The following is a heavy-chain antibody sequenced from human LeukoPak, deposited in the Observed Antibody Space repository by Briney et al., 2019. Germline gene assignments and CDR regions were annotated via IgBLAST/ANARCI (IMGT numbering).Heavy chain of an antibody. Sequence: GGSLRLSCAASGFSFSTYSMHWVRQAPGKGLEWVSAISGSGGSTYYADSVKGRFTISRDNSKNTLYLQMNSLRAEDTAVYYCAKDQGIVGAGDFDYWGQGTLVTVSS. D-gene: IGHD1-26*01. J-gene: IGHJ4*02. V-gene: IGHV3-23*01. CDR1: GFSFSTYS. CDR3: AKDQGIVGAGDFDY. CDR2: ISGSGGST.